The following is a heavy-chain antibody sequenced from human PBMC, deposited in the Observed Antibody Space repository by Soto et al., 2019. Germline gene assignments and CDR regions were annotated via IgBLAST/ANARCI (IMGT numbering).Heavy chain of an antibody. V-gene: IGHV1-46*01. CDR2: ISPDGGRT. Sequence: QVQLVQSGAEVKKPGASVKVSCKASGYTFTTYYMHWVRQAPGQGLEWMGIISPDGGRTSYAQKFQRRVTMTTDTSTSTVYMDLSSQSSEDTAVYYCETRDPGHNWSQGTLVTVSS. CDR1: GYTFTTYY. CDR3: ETRDPGHN. J-gene: IGHJ4*02.